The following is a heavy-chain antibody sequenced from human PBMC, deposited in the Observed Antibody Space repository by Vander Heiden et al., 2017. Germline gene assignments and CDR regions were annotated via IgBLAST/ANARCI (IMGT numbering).Heavy chain of an antibody. CDR3: AKDSGGYCSGGSCQGLFDY. D-gene: IGHD2-15*01. CDR1: GFTFRSYA. CDR2: ISGSGGST. J-gene: IGHJ4*02. V-gene: IGHV3-23*01. Sequence: EVQLLESGGGLVQPGGSLRLSCAASGFTFRSYAMSWVGQAPGKGLEWVSAISGSGGSTYYADSVKGRFTISRDNSKNTLYLQMNSLRAEDTAVYYCAKDSGGYCSGGSCQGLFDYWGQGTLVTVSS.